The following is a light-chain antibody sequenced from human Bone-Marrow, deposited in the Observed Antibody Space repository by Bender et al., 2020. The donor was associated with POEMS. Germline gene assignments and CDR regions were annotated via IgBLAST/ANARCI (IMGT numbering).Light chain of an antibody. J-gene: IGLJ2*01. V-gene: IGLV2-14*01. CDR1: NSDVGGYDY. CDR3: SSYTSSNTVL. CDR2: DVN. Sequence: QSALTQPASVSGSPGQSITISCTGTNSDVGGYDYVSWYRQDPGNAPKLMIYDVNNRPSGVSNRFSGSKSGITAYLTISGLQAEDEADYYCSSYTSSNTVLFGGGTKLTVL.